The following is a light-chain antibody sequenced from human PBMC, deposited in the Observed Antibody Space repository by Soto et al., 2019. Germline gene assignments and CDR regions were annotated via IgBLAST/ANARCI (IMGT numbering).Light chain of an antibody. CDR2: RAS. V-gene: IGKV3-20*01. J-gene: IGKJ1*01. CDR1: QSLSNSY. CDR3: QQYSSSWT. Sequence: EIVLTQSPGTLALSPGERATLSCMACQSLSNSYLAWYQRQPGQAPRLLICRASTRATGIPDRFSGSGSGTDFTLTISRLEPEDFALYYCQQYSSSWTFGHGTEVDI.